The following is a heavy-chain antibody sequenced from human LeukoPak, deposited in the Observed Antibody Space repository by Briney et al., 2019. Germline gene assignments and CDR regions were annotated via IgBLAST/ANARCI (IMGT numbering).Heavy chain of an antibody. V-gene: IGHV1-18*01. CDR1: GYTFTSYG. CDR2: ISAYNGNT. Sequence: ASVKVSCKASGYTFTSYGISWVRQAPGQGLEWMGWISAYNGNTNYAQKLQGRVTMTTDTSTSTAYMELRSLRAEDTAVYYCAREDIVVVVAATRGFDYWGQGTLVTVSS. D-gene: IGHD2-15*01. J-gene: IGHJ4*02. CDR3: AREDIVVVVAATRGFDY.